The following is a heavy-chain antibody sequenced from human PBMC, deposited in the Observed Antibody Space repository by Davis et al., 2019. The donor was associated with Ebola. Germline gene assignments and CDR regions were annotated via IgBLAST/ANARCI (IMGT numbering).Heavy chain of an antibody. CDR2: IIPIFGTA. D-gene: IGHD5-18*01. Sequence: SVKVSCKASGGTFSSYAISWVRQAPGQGLEWMGGIIPIFGTANYAQKFQGRVTITADESTSTAYMELSSLRSEDTAVYYCARAGYSYESVYYYYMDVWGKGTTVTVSS. CDR1: GGTFSSYA. V-gene: IGHV1-69*13. CDR3: ARAGYSYESVYYYYMDV. J-gene: IGHJ6*03.